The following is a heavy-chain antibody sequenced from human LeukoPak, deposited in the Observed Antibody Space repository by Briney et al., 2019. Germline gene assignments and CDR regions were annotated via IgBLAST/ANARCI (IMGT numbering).Heavy chain of an antibody. CDR2: IYYSGST. Sequence: SETLSLTCTVSGGSISSYYWSWIRQPPGKGLEWIGYIYYSGSTNYNPSLKSRVTISVDTSKNQFSLKLSSVTAADTAVYYCAITGYYMDVWGKGTTVTISS. D-gene: IGHD1-14*01. CDR1: GGSISSYY. CDR3: AITGYYMDV. J-gene: IGHJ6*03. V-gene: IGHV4-59*01.